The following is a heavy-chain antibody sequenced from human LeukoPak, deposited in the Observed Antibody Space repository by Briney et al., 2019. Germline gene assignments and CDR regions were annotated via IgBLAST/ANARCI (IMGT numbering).Heavy chain of an antibody. CDR3: ARYGYYYDSSGYYEGAYFDY. D-gene: IGHD3-22*01. CDR1: GGSFSGYY. J-gene: IGHJ4*02. V-gene: IGHV4-34*01. CDR2: INYSRST. Sequence: SETLSLTCAVYGGSFSGYYWSWIRQPPGKGLEWIGEINYSRSTNYNPSLKSRVTISVDTSKNQLSLKLSSVTAADTAVYYCARYGYYYDSSGYYEGAYFDYWGQGTPVTVSS.